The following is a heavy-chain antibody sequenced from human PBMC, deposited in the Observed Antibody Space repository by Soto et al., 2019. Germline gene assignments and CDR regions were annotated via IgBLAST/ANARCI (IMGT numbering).Heavy chain of an antibody. CDR2: ISGTGSST. CDR1: GFTFSSYA. D-gene: IGHD2-15*01. J-gene: IGHJ4*02. Sequence: GGSLRLSCEASGFTFSSYAMSWVRQGPGKGKEWVSGISGTGSSTYYADSVKGQVTISADKSISTAYLQWSSLKASDTAMYYCARHQAIGGNGNFDYWGQGTLVTVSS. V-gene: IGHV3-23*01. CDR3: ARHQAIGGNGNFDY.